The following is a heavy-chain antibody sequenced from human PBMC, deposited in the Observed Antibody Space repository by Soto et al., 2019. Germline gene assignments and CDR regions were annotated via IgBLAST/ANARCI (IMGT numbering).Heavy chain of an antibody. D-gene: IGHD6-13*01. Sequence: SETLSLTCTVSGGSISSYYWSWIRQPPGKGLEWIGYISYSGSTNYNPSLKSRVTISVDTSKNQFSLNLSSVTSADTAVYYCAREFTSSWSCFAPWGQETLVTVSS. J-gene: IGHJ5*02. CDR1: GGSISSYY. V-gene: IGHV4-59*01. CDR3: AREFTSSWSCFAP. CDR2: ISYSGST.